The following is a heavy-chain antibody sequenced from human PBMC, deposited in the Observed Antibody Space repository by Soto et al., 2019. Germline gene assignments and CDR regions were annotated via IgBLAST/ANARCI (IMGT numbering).Heavy chain of an antibody. CDR1: GFSLSTSGVG. V-gene: IGHV2-5*02. J-gene: IGHJ5*02. D-gene: IGHD3-9*01. CDR2: IYWDDDK. CDR3: ARTGAVNVLRYFNWVDP. Sequence: SGPTLVNPTQTLTLTCTCSGFSLSTSGVGVGWIRQPPGKALEWLALIYWDDDKRYSPSLKSRLTITKDTSKNQVVLTMTNMDPVDTATSYCARTGAVNVLRYFNWVDPGGQGTLVTICS.